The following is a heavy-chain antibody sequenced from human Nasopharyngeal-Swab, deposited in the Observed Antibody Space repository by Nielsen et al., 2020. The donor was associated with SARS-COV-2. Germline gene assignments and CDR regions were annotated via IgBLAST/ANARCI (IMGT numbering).Heavy chain of an antibody. D-gene: IGHD6-13*01. CDR2: IKQDGSGS. J-gene: IGHJ4*02. V-gene: IGHV3-7*01. Sequence: GESLKISCAASGFTFSKFYMSWVRQAAGKGLEWVANIKQDGSGSYYVDSVKGRFTISRDDANNSLYLQINSLRAGDTGVYYCARGGSSFPFDYWGPGTLVTVSS. CDR3: ARGGSSFPFDY. CDR1: GFTFSKFY.